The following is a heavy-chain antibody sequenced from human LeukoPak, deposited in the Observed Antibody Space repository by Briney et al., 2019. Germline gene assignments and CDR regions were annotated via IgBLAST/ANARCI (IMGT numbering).Heavy chain of an antibody. V-gene: IGHV3-21*01. Sequence: PGGSLRLSCAASGFPSSSYSMNWVRQAPGKGLEWVSSISSSSSYIYYADSVKGRFTISRDNAKNSLYLQMNSLRAEDTAVYYCARGAVAGTGVKYWGQGTLVTVSS. D-gene: IGHD6-19*01. CDR2: ISSSSSYI. CDR3: ARGAVAGTGVKY. CDR1: GFPSSSYS. J-gene: IGHJ4*02.